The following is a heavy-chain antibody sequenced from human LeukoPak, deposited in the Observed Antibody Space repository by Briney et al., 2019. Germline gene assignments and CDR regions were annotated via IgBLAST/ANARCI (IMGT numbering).Heavy chain of an antibody. CDR1: GFTFSSYS. V-gene: IGHV3-48*04. CDR2: ISSSSSTI. J-gene: IGHJ4*02. D-gene: IGHD3-22*01. Sequence: GGSLRLSCAASGFTFSSYSMNWVRQAPGKGLEWVSYISSSSSTIYYADSVKGRFTISRDNAKNSLYLQMNSLRAEDTAVYYCARGPNYYDTRGFSPLFDYWGQGTLVTVSS. CDR3: ARGPNYYDTRGFSPLFDY.